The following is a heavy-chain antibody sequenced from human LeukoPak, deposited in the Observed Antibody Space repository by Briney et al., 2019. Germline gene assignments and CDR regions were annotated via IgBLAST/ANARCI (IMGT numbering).Heavy chain of an antibody. CDR1: GGSFSGYY. CDR3: ARCSYSRSSDFDY. J-gene: IGHJ4*02. CDR2: INHSGST. D-gene: IGHD6-13*01. V-gene: IGHV4-34*01. Sequence: PSETLSLTCAAYGGSFSGYYWSWIRQPPGKGLEWIGEINHSGSTNYNPSLKSRVTISVDTSKNQFSLKLSSVTAADTAVYYCARCSYSRSSDFDYWGQGNLVTVSS.